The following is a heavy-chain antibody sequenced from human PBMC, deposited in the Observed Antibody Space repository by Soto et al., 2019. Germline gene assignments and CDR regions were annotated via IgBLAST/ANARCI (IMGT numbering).Heavy chain of an antibody. Sequence: GGSLRLSCAASGFTFSSYSMNWVRQAPGKGLEWVSSISSSSSYIYYADSVKGRFTISRDNAKNSLYLQMNSLRAEDTAVYYCASEGPRYYGMDVWGQGTTVTVSS. V-gene: IGHV3-21*01. CDR2: ISSSSSYI. CDR3: ASEGPRYYGMDV. CDR1: GFTFSSYS. J-gene: IGHJ6*02.